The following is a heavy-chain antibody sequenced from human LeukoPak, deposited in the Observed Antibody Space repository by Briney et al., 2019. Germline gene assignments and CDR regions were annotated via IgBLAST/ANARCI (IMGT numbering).Heavy chain of an antibody. D-gene: IGHD5-18*01. CDR1: GGTFSSYA. J-gene: IGHJ6*03. CDR3: TRNENVDTAMGRKYYYYMDV. Sequence: SVKVSCKASGGTFSSYAISWVRQAPGQGLEWMGGIIPIFGTANYAQKFQGRVTITTDESTSTAYRELSSLRSEDTAVYYCTRNENVDTAMGRKYYYYMDVWGKGTTVTVSS. CDR2: IIPIFGTA. V-gene: IGHV1-69*05.